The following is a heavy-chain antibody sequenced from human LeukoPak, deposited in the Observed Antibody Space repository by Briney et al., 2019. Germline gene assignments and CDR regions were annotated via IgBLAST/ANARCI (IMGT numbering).Heavy chain of an antibody. D-gene: IGHD3-3*01. V-gene: IGHV1-18*01. CDR3: ARDRVNFWSGYYTADY. CDR2: ISAYNGNT. CDR1: GYTFTSYG. J-gene: IGHJ4*02. Sequence: ASVKVSCKASGYTFTSYGISWVRQAPGQGLEWMGWISAYNGNTNYAQKLQGRVTMTTDTSTSTAYMELRSLRSDDTAVYYCARDRVNFWSGYYTADYWGQGTLVTASS.